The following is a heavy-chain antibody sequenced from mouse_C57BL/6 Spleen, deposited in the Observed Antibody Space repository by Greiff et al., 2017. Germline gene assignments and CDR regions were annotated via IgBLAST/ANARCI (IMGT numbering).Heavy chain of an antibody. CDR2: INPSTGGT. CDR1: GYSFTGYY. D-gene: IGHD2-5*01. CDR3: ARSDYSNYEGVAY. J-gene: IGHJ3*01. Sequence: EVQLQQSGPELVKPGASVKISCKASGYSFTGYYMNWVKQSPDKSLEWIGEINPSTGGTTYNQKFKAKATLTVDKSSSTAYMQLKSLTSKDSAVYDCARSDYSNYEGVAYWGQGTLGTVSA. V-gene: IGHV1-42*01.